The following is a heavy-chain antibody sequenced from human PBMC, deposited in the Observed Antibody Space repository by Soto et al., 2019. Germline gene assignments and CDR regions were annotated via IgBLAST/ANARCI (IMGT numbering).Heavy chain of an antibody. D-gene: IGHD3-22*01. CDR3: ARVPLGYYDSSGYYEYYFDY. CDR2: ISAYNGNT. CDR1: GYTFTSYG. Sequence: EASVKVSCKASGYTFTSYGISWVRQAPGQGLEWMGWISAYNGNTNYAQKLQGRVTMTTDTSTSTAYMELRSLRSDDTAVYYCARVPLGYYDSSGYYEYYFDYWGQGTLVTVSS. J-gene: IGHJ4*02. V-gene: IGHV1-18*04.